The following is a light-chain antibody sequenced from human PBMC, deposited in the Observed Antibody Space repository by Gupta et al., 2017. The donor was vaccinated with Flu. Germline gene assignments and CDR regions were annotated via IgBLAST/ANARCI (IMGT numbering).Light chain of an antibody. V-gene: IGLV1-47*02. Sequence: VTISSSGTSNNVGSNYAYCYQQLPGPAPLLLIFSDTERRSGVPARFSGSTSGATASLAISGVQSEDEADYYCHASDASVNEYVFGAGTKLTVL. J-gene: IGLJ2*01. CDR3: HASDASVNEYV. CDR2: SDT. CDR1: SNNVGSNY.